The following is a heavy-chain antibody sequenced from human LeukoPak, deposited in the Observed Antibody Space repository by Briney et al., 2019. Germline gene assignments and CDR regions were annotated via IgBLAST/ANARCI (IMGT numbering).Heavy chain of an antibody. Sequence: PGGSLRLSCAASGFTFSSYWMTWVRQAPGKGLEWVANIQQDGSEKYYVDSVKGRFTISRDNAKTSLYLQMNSLRAEDTAVYYCARVQQLYSGNCNYWGQGTLVTVSS. CDR1: GFTFSSYW. J-gene: IGHJ4*02. D-gene: IGHD1-26*01. V-gene: IGHV3-7*01. CDR2: IQQDGSEK. CDR3: ARVQQLYSGNCNY.